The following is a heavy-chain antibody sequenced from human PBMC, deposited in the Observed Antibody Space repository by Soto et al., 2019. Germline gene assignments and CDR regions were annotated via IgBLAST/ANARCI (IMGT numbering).Heavy chain of an antibody. J-gene: IGHJ5*02. CDR3: TPVRDCSSTSCYTGNWFDP. CDR1: GFTFSGSA. Sequence: EVQLVESGGGLVQPGGSLKLSCAASGFTFSGSAMHWVRQASGKGLEWVGRIRSKANSYATAYAASVKGRFTISRDDSKNTAYLQMNSLKTEDTAVHYCTPVRDCSSTSCYTGNWFDPWGQGTLVTVSS. V-gene: IGHV3-73*02. D-gene: IGHD2-2*02. CDR2: IRSKANSYAT.